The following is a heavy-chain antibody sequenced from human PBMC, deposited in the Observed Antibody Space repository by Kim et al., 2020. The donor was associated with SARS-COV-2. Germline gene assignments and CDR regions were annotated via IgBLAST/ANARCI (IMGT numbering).Heavy chain of an antibody. CDR3: ARDSQRFLEWLGVAESDAFDI. J-gene: IGHJ3*02. CDR2: IYTSGST. V-gene: IGHV4-4*07. CDR1: GGSISSYY. D-gene: IGHD3-3*01. Sequence: SETLSLTCTVSGGSISSYYWSWIRQPAGKGLEWIGRIYTSGSTNYNPSLKSRVTMSVDTSKNQFSLKLSSVTAADTAVYYCARDSQRFLEWLGVAESDAFDIWGQGTMVTVSS.